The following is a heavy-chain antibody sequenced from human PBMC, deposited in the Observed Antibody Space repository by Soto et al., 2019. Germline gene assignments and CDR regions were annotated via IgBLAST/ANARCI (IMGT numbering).Heavy chain of an antibody. Sequence: SETLSLTCTVSGGSISSGGYYWSWIRQHPGKGLEWIGYIYYSGSTYYNPSLKSRVTISVDTSKNQFSLKLSSMTAADTAVYYCARDSVVVPGSRGMDVWGQGTTVTVSS. J-gene: IGHJ6*02. CDR3: ARDSVVVPGSRGMDV. CDR1: GGSISSGGYY. V-gene: IGHV4-31*03. CDR2: IYYSGST. D-gene: IGHD2-2*01.